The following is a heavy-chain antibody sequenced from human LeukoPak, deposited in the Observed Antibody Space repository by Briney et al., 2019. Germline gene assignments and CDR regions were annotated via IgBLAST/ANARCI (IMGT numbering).Heavy chain of an antibody. CDR2: ISDSGGST. CDR3: AKRGVVIRVILVGFHKEAYYFES. Sequence: GGSLRLSCAISGITLSNYGMSWVRQAPGKGLEWVAGISDSGGSTNYADSVKGRFTISRDNPKNTLYLQMNSLRAEDTAVYFCAKRGVVIRVILVGFHKEAYYFESWGQGALVTVSS. D-gene: IGHD3/OR15-3a*01. J-gene: IGHJ4*02. V-gene: IGHV3-23*01. CDR1: GITLSNYG.